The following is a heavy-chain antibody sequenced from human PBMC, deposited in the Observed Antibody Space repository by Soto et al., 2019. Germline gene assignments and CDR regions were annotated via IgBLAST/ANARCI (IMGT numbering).Heavy chain of an antibody. D-gene: IGHD6-6*01. CDR1: GCSISSYD. V-gene: IGHV4-59*01. J-gene: IGHJ6*03. CDR2: IYYSGST. CDR3: ARDAWPSIAARYYYMDV. Sequence: PSETLSLTCTVSGCSISSYDWSWIRQPPGKGLEWIGYIYYSGSTNYNPSLKSRVTISVDTSKNQFSLKLSSVTAADTAVYYCARDAWPSIAARYYYMDVWGKGTTVTVSS.